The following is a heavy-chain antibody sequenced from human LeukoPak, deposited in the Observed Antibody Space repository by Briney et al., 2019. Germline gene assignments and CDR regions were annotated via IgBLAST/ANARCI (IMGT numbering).Heavy chain of an antibody. CDR3: ARDHDWGVDY. D-gene: IGHD7-27*01. CDR1: GFTFTDHY. Sequence: ASVTVSCKASGFTFTDHYMHWVRQAPGQGLEWMGWINGKRGDTNYAQNFQDRVTMTRDTSTSTVYMELSRLAVDDTAVYYCARDHDWGVDYWGQGTLVTVSS. J-gene: IGHJ4*02. CDR2: INGKRGDT. V-gene: IGHV1-2*02.